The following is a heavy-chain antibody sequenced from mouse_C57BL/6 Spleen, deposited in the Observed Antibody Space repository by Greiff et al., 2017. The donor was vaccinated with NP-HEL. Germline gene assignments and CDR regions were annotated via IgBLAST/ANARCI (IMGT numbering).Heavy chain of an antibody. CDR3: ANFYEKYYFDY. V-gene: IGHV1-82*01. D-gene: IGHD2-3*01. J-gene: IGHJ2*01. CDR2: IYPGDGDT. CDR1: GYAFSSSW. Sequence: QVQLQQSGPELVKPGASVKISCKASGYAFSSSWMNWVKQRPGKGLEWIGRIYPGDGDTNYNGKFKGKATLTADKSSSTAYMQLSSLTSEDSAVYFCANFYEKYYFDYWGQGTTLTVSS.